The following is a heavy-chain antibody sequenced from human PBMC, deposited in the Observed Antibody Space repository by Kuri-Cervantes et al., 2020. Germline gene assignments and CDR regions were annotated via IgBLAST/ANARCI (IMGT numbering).Heavy chain of an antibody. D-gene: IGHD2-15*01. CDR1: GYTFTGYY. Sequence: ASVKVSCKASGYTFTGYYMHWVRQAPGQGLEWMGWINPNSGGTNYAQKFQGRATMTRDTSISTAYMELSRLRSDDTAVYYCASAHLIISLLKNWGQGTLVTVSS. J-gene: IGHJ4*02. V-gene: IGHV1-2*02. CDR2: INPNSGGT. CDR3: ASAHLIISLLKN.